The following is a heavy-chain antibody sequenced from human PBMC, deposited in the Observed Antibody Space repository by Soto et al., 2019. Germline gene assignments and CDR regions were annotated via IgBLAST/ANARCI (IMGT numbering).Heavy chain of an antibody. D-gene: IGHD6-13*01. Sequence: QVQLQQWGAGLLKPSETLSLTCAVYVGSFSGYYWSWIRQPPGKGLEWIGESNHSGSTNYNPSLKSRVTISVDTSKNQFSLKLSSVPAADTAVYYCARGPAAGRGWFDPWGQGTLVTVSS. CDR2: SNHSGST. CDR3: ARGPAAGRGWFDP. V-gene: IGHV4-34*01. CDR1: VGSFSGYY. J-gene: IGHJ5*02.